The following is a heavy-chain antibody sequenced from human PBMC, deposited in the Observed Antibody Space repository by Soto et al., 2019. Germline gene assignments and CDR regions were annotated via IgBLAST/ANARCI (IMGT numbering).Heavy chain of an antibody. J-gene: IGHJ4*02. CDR1: GLIFSNYA. Sequence: PGGSLRLSCVVSGLIFSNYALIWVLQTPGKGLEWVSAITANGGSSYYADSVKGRFTISRDNSKNTLYLQMNNLRAEETAMYYCAIEVVPGYFDYWGQGTQVTVSS. CDR2: ITANGGSS. CDR3: AIEVVPGYFDY. D-gene: IGHD6-19*01. V-gene: IGHV3-23*01.